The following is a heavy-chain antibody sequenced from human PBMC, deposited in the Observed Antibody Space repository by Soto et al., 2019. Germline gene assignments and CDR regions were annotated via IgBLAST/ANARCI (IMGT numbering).Heavy chain of an antibody. CDR2: ISAYNGNT. D-gene: IGHD2-15*01. CDR1: GYTFTSYG. CDR3: ARDYFMVVAATHSMADVFDI. V-gene: IGHV1-18*01. Sequence: ASVKVSCKASGYTFTSYGISWVRQAPGQGLEWMGWISAYNGNTNYAQKLQGRVTMTTDTSTSTAYMELRSLRSDDTAVYYCARDYFMVVAATHSMADVFDISGQGSMVTVSS. J-gene: IGHJ3*02.